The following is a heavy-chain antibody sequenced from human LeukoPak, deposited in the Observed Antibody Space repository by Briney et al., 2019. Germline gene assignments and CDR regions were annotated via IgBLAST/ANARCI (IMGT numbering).Heavy chain of an antibody. CDR2: ISYDGSNK. V-gene: IGHV3-30*18. CDR3: AKDVEDIVVVPAGFDY. CDR1: GFTFSSYG. Sequence: GRSMRLSCAASGFTFSSYGMHWVRQAPGKGLEWVAVISYDGSNKYYADSVKGRFTISRDNSKNTLYLQMNSLRAEDTAVYYCAKDVEDIVVVPAGFDYWGQGTLVTVSS. D-gene: IGHD2-2*01. J-gene: IGHJ4*02.